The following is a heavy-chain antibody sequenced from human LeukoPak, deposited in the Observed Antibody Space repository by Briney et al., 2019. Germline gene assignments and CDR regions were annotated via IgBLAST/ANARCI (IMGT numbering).Heavy chain of an antibody. CDR3: ACSSSGWFWNY. J-gene: IGHJ4*02. CDR1: DGSISSYY. V-gene: IGHV4-4*07. D-gene: IGHD6-19*01. CDR2: PYTSGST. Sequence: SETLFLTCTVSDGSISSYYWSWIRQPAGKGLEWIGRPYTSGSTNYNPSLKSRVTMSVDTSKNQFSLKLSSVTAADTAVYYCACSSSGWFWNYWGQGTLVTVSS.